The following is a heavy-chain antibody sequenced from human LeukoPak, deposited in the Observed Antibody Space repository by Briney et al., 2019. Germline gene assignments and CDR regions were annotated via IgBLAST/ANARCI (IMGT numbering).Heavy chain of an antibody. CDR1: GYTFTGYY. CDR2: INPNSGGT. CDR3: ARDGGDTAMVAV. V-gene: IGHV1-2*02. D-gene: IGHD5-18*01. J-gene: IGHJ4*02. Sequence: ASVKVSCKASGYTFTGYYMHWVRQAPGQRLEWMGWINPNSGGTNYAQKFQGRVTMNRATSISTAYMELSRPRADDTAVYSCARDGGDTAMVAVWGQGTLVTVSS.